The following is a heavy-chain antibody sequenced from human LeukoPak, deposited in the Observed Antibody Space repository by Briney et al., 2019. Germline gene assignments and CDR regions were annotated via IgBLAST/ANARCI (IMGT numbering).Heavy chain of an antibody. CDR1: GYTFTSYA. Sequence: ASVKVSCKASGYTFTSYAMHWVRQAPGQRLEWMGWINAGNGNTKYSQKFQGRVTITRDTSASIAYMELSSLRSEDTAVYYCARGDYYDSSVPYWGQGTLVTVSS. V-gene: IGHV1-3*01. D-gene: IGHD3-22*01. J-gene: IGHJ4*02. CDR3: ARGDYYDSSVPY. CDR2: INAGNGNT.